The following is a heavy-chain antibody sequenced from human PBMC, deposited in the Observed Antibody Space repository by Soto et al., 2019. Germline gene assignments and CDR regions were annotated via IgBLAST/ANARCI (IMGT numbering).Heavy chain of an antibody. J-gene: IGHJ5*02. Sequence: PSETLSLTCTVSGGSISSNSYYWGRIRQPPGKGLEWLGSSYYSGSTYYTPTLKSRVTMSVDTAKNQFSLKLNCVTAADTAVYYCARGALVAGTRSWFDPWGHGNLVTV. CDR3: ARGALVAGTRSWFDP. V-gene: IGHV4-39*07. CDR2: SYYSGST. D-gene: IGHD6-19*01. CDR1: GGSISSNSYY.